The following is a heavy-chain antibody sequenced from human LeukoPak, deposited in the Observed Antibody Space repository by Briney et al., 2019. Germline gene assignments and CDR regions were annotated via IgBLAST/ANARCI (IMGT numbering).Heavy chain of an antibody. V-gene: IGHV3-23*01. CDR1: GYTFSIYT. Sequence: GGSLRLSCAASGYTFSIYTMNWVRQAPGKGLECVSPISGSGGSTQYTDSARSGVTTSRDNSKNTLYLQMNSLRAQDTRVFHCAKRGDRYFYYFDYWGQGTLVTVSS. J-gene: IGHJ4*02. D-gene: IGHD2/OR15-2a*01. CDR2: ISGSGGST. CDR3: AKRGDRYFYYFDY.